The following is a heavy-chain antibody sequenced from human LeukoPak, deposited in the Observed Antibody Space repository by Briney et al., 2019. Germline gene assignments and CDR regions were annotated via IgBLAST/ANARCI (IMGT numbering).Heavy chain of an antibody. CDR3: ARALRSSWISAGNYYFDY. V-gene: IGHV4-59*01. Sequence: PSETLSLTCAVYGGSFSGYYWSWIRQPPGKGLEWIGYIYYSGSTNYNPSLKSRVTISVDTSKNQFSLKLSSVTAADTAVYYCARALRSSWISAGNYYFDYWGQGTLVTVSS. J-gene: IGHJ4*02. D-gene: IGHD6-13*01. CDR1: GGSFSGYY. CDR2: IYYSGST.